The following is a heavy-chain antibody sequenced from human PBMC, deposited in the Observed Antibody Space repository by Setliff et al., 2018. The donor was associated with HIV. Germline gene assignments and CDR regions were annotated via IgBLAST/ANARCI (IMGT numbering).Heavy chain of an antibody. CDR3: VRAAAGLDI. D-gene: IGHD3-16*01. Sequence: LTCTVSGDSISSNNYYWAWIRQSPGKGLEWVGRITAKFNGYVKEYAASVQGRFTISRDDSKDSLFLQMNNLKTEDTAVYYCVRAAAGLDIWSQKILVTVSS. CDR2: ITAKFNGYVK. J-gene: IGHJ4*02. CDR1: GDSISSNNYY. V-gene: IGHV3-72*01.